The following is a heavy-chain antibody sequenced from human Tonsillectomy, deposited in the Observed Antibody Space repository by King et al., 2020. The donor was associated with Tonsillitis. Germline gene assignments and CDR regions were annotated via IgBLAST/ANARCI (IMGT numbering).Heavy chain of an antibody. D-gene: IGHD5-12*01. CDR2: IWYDGTNK. CDR1: GFTFSSYG. CDR3: ARARGSGYDFY. J-gene: IGHJ4*02. Sequence: VQLVESGGGVVQPGRSLKLSCAASGFTFSSYGMHWVRQAPGKGLEWVAVIWYDGTNKYYGDSVKGRFTISRDNSKNTVYLQLNSLRAEDTAVYYCARARGSGYDFYWVQGTLVTVSS. V-gene: IGHV3-33*01.